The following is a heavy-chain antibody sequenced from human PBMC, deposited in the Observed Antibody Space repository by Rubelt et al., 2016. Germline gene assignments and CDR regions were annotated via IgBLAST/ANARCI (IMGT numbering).Heavy chain of an antibody. V-gene: IGHV3-64D*06. CDR1: A. D-gene: IGHD4-11*01. J-gene: IGHJ4*02. Sequence: AMHWVRQAPGKGLEYVSAISSNGGSTYYADSVKGRFTISRDNSKNTLYLQMSSLRAEDTAVYYCARVPRDSSLYYFDYWGQGTLVTVSS. CDR2: ISSNGGST. CDR3: ARVPRDSSLYYFDY.